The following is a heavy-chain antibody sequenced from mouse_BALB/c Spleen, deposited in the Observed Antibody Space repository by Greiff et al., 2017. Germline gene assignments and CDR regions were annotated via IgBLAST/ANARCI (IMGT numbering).Heavy chain of an antibody. Sequence: VQGVESGPGLVAPSQSLSITCTVSGFSLTSYGVHWVRQPPGKGLEWLGVIWAGGSTNYNSALMSRLSISKDNSKSQVFLKMNSLQTDDTAMYYCAREGDGWFAYWGQGTLVTVSA. J-gene: IGHJ3*01. CDR3: AREGDGWFAY. V-gene: IGHV2-9*02. CDR2: IWAGGST. D-gene: IGHD3-3*01. CDR1: GFSLTSYG.